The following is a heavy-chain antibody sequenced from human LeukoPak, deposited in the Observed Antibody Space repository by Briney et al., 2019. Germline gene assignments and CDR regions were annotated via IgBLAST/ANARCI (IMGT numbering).Heavy chain of an antibody. CDR3: ARGEDNADEYLREDY. CDR2: ISYDGSNK. CDR1: GFTFSSYA. J-gene: IGHJ4*02. Sequence: GGSLRLSCAASGFTFSSYAMHWVRQAPGKGLEWVAVISYDGSNKYYADSVKGRFTISRDNSKNTLYLQMNSLRAEDTAVYYCARGEDNADEYLREDYWGQGILVTVSS. D-gene: IGHD3-16*01. V-gene: IGHV3-30-3*01.